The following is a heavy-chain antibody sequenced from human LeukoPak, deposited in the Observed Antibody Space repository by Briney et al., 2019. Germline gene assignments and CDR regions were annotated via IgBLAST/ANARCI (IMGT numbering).Heavy chain of an antibody. V-gene: IGHV3-23*01. CDR1: GFTFSSYA. J-gene: IGHJ4*02. D-gene: IGHD4-17*01. Sequence: GGSLRLSCAASGFTFSSYAMSWVRQAPGKGLEWVSAISGSGGSTYYADSVKGRFTVSRDNSKNTLYLQMNSLRAEDTAVYYCAKGGNYGDYFDYWGQGTLVTVSS. CDR2: ISGSGGST. CDR3: AKGGNYGDYFDY.